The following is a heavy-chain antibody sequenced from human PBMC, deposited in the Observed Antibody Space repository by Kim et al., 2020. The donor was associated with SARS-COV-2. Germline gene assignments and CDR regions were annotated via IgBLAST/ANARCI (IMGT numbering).Heavy chain of an antibody. J-gene: IGHJ6*02. CDR1: GFTFSSYG. CDR2: ISYDGSNK. V-gene: IGHV3-30*18. Sequence: GGSLRLSCAASGFTFSSYGMHWVRQAPGKGLEWVAVISYDGSNKYYADSVKGRFTISRDNSKNTLYLQMNSLRAEDTAVYYCAKDRGVTTHYGMDVWGQGTTVTVSS. CDR3: AKDRGVTTHYGMDV. D-gene: IGHD4-17*01.